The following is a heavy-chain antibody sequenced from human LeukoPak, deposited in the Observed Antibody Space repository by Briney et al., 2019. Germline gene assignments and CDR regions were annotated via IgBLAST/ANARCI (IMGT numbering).Heavy chain of an antibody. D-gene: IGHD5-18*01. CDR2: IYHSGSA. V-gene: IGHV4-39*01. J-gene: IGHJ4*02. CDR1: GGSISTNGYY. Sequence: SETLSLTCTVSGGSISTNGYYWGWIRQPPGTGLDWIGSIYHSGSAYYNPSLKSRVTISLDTSKNQLSLSLNSVTAADTAVYYCARLRGYSYGPIDYWGQGTLVTVSS. CDR3: ARLRGYSYGPIDY.